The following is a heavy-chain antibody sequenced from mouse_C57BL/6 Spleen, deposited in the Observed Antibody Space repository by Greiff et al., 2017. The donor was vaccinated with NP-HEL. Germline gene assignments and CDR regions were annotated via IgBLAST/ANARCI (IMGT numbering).Heavy chain of an antibody. CDR3: TRDQGLRYPFAY. V-gene: IGHV5-9-1*02. D-gene: IGHD1-1*01. CDR1: GFTFSSYA. Sequence: EVMLVESGEGLVKPGGSLKLSCAASGFTFSSYAMSWVRQTPEKRLEWVAYISSGGDYIYYADTVKGRFTISRDNARNTLYLQMSSLKSEDTAMYYCTRDQGLRYPFAYWGQGTLVTVSA. J-gene: IGHJ3*01. CDR2: ISSGGDYI.